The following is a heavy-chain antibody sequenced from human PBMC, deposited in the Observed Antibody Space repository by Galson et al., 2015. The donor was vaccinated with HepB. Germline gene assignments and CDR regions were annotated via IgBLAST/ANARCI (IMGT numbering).Heavy chain of an antibody. Sequence: SLRLSCAASGFTFSSYGMHWVRQAPGKGLEWVAVISYDGSNKYYADSVKGRFTISRDNSKNTLYLQMNSLRAEDTAVYYCAKDPRGGYVLRYFDWFDYWGQGTLVTVSS. CDR3: AKDPRGGYVLRYFDWFDY. D-gene: IGHD3-9*01. CDR2: ISYDGSNK. CDR1: GFTFSSYG. V-gene: IGHV3-30*18. J-gene: IGHJ4*02.